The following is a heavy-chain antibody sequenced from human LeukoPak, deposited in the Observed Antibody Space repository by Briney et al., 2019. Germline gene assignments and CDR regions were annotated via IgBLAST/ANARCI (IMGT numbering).Heavy chain of an antibody. CDR1: GFTFSSYA. CDR2: ISGSGGST. V-gene: IGHV3-23*01. CDR3: SRHRGLLWSAT. J-gene: IGHJ5*02. D-gene: IGHD3-10*01. Sequence: GGSLRLSCAASGFTFSSYAMSWVRQAPGKGLEWVSAISGSGGSTYYADSVQGRFTISRDNSKNTLYLQMNSLRAEDTAVYYCSRHRGLLWSATWGQGTLVTVSS.